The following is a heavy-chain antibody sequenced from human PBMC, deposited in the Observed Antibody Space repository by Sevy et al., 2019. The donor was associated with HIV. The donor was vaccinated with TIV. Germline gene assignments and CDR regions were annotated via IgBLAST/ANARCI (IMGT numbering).Heavy chain of an antibody. CDR3: ARPPGYSSGWYDYCDY. CDR1: GFTFSSYA. D-gene: IGHD6-19*01. V-gene: IGHV3-30-3*01. J-gene: IGHJ4*02. Sequence: GESLRLSCAASGFTFSSYAMHWVRQAPGKGLEWVAVISYDGSSKYYADSVKGRFTISRDNSKNTLYLQMNSLRAEDTAVYYCARPPGYSSGWYDYCDYWGQGTLVTVSS. CDR2: ISYDGSSK.